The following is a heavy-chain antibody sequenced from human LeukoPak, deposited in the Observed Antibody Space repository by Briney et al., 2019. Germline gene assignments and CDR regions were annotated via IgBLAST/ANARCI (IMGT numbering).Heavy chain of an antibody. CDR3: ARDRLGDYDHSGYYDK. CDR2: ICDSGRTI. CDR1: GFTFSDYH. D-gene: IGHD3-22*01. V-gene: IGHV3-11*01. Sequence: GGSLRLSCAASGFTFSDYHMSWIRQAPGKGLEWVSYICDSGRTIYYADSVKGRFTTSRDNAKNSVYLQMNNLGAEDTAVYYCARDRLGDYDHSGYYDKWGQGTLVTVSS. J-gene: IGHJ4*02.